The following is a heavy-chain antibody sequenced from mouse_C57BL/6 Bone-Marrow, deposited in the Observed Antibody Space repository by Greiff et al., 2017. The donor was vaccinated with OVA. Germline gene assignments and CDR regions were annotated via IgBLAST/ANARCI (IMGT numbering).Heavy chain of an antibody. V-gene: IGHV1-69*01. CDR1: GYTFTSYW. CDR2: IDPSDSYT. J-gene: IGHJ3*01. Sequence: VQLQHPGAELVMPGASVKLSCKASGYTFTSYWMHWVKQRPGQGLEWIGEIDPSDSYTNYNQKFKGKSTLTVDKSSSTAYMQLSSLTSEDSAVYYCAGGIPLAYWGQGTLVTVSA. CDR3: AGGIPLAY.